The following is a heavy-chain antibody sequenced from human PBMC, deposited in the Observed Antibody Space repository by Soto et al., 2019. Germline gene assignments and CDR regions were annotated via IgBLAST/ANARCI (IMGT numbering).Heavy chain of an antibody. CDR2: INHSGSA. D-gene: IGHD2-2*01. CDR1: GGSFSGYY. J-gene: IGHJ4*02. CDR3: ARLVVPAAKHFDY. Sequence: SETLSLTCAVYGGSFSGYYWSWIRQPPGKGLEWIGEINHSGSANYNPSLKSRVTISVDTSKNQFSLKLSSVTAADTAVYYCARLVVPAAKHFDYWGQGTLVTVSS. V-gene: IGHV4-34*01.